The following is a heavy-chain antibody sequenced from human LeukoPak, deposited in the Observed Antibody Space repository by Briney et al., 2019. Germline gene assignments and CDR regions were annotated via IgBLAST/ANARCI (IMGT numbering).Heavy chain of an antibody. J-gene: IGHJ3*02. V-gene: IGHV3-74*01. CDR3: ARAGSSSWYLGAFDI. CDR1: GFTFSSYW. Sequence: GGSLRLSCAASGFTFSSYWMHWVRQAPGKGLVWVSRINTDGSRTSYADSVKGRFTISRDNAKNSLYLQMNSLRAEDTAVYYCARAGSSSWYLGAFDIWGQGTMVTVSS. D-gene: IGHD6-13*01. CDR2: INTDGSRT.